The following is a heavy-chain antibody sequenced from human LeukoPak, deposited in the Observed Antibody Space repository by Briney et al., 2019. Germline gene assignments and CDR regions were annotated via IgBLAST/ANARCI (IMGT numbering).Heavy chain of an antibody. CDR2: IHHTGSI. J-gene: IGHJ4*02. V-gene: IGHV4-38-2*01. CDR1: GYSISGGYY. CDR3: ARQPGKVDY. D-gene: IGHD1-14*01. Sequence: PSQTLSLTCAVSGYSISGGYYWGRIRQPPGKGLEWIGSIHHTGSINYSPSLASRVTISVDTSNNQFSLKVSSVTAADTAVYYCARQPGKVDYWGQGTLVTVSS.